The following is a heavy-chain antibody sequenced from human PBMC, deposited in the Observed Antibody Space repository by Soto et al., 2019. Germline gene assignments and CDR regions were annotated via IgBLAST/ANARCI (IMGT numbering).Heavy chain of an antibody. D-gene: IGHD3-10*01. J-gene: IGHJ5*02. CDR1: GGSISSGGYS. Sequence: SETLSLTCAVSGGSISSGGYSWSWIRHPPGKGLEWIGYIYHSGSTYHNPSLKSRVTISVDRSKNQFSLKLSSVTAADTAVYYCARGGTAMVRGTNWFDPWGQGTLVTVSS. V-gene: IGHV4-30-2*01. CDR2: IYHSGST. CDR3: ARGGTAMVRGTNWFDP.